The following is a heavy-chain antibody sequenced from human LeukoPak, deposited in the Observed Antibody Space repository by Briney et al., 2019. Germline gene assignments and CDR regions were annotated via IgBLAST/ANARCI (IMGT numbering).Heavy chain of an antibody. Sequence: ASVKVSCKASGYTFTSYYMHWVRQAPGQGLEGMGIINPSGGRTSYAQKFQGKVTMTGDTSTSTVYMELSSLRSEDTAVYYCARDYYDSSGYYRSQRAFDIWGQGTMVTVSS. CDR3: ARDYYDSSGYYRSQRAFDI. J-gene: IGHJ3*02. D-gene: IGHD3-22*01. CDR2: INPSGGRT. V-gene: IGHV1-46*01. CDR1: GYTFTSYY.